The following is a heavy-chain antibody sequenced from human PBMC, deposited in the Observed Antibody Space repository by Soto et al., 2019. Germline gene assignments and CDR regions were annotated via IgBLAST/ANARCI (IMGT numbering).Heavy chain of an antibody. CDR3: ARGLMTYYYYYMDV. CDR1: GYTFNGYA. CDR2: INAGNGHT. Sequence: QVQLVQSGAEVKPGASVKVTCKASGYTFNGYAMHWVRQAPGQRLEWMGWINAGNGHTKYSQKFQGRVTITRDTSASTSYMELSSLRSEDTAVYYCARGLMTYYYYYMDVWGKGTTVTVSS. J-gene: IGHJ6*03. V-gene: IGHV1-3*01. D-gene: IGHD2-21*02.